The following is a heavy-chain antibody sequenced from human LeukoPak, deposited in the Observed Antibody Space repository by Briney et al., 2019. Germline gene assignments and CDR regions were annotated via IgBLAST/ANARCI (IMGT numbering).Heavy chain of an antibody. CDR1: GYTFTSYG. V-gene: IGHV1-18*01. Sequence: ASVKVSCKASGYTFTSYGISWVRRAPGQGLEWMGWISAYNGNTNYAQKLQGRVTMTTDTSTSTAYMELRSLRSDDTAVYYCAREMMVASLTGLFISLDYWGQGTLVTVSS. D-gene: IGHD3-9*01. J-gene: IGHJ4*02. CDR2: ISAYNGNT. CDR3: AREMMVASLTGLFISLDY.